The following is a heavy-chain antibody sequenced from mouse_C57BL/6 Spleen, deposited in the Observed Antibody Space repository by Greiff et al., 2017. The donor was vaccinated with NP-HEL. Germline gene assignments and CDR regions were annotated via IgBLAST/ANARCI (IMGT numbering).Heavy chain of an antibody. J-gene: IGHJ1*03. V-gene: IGHV7-3*01. CDR2: IRNKANGYTT. CDR3: ARWITPDGWYFDV. D-gene: IGHD2-4*01. Sequence: EVMLVESGGGLVQPGGSLSLSCAASGFTFTDYYMSWVRQPPGKALEWLGFIRNKANGYTTEYSASVKGRFTISRDNSQSILYLQMNALRAEDSATYYCARWITPDGWYFDVWGTGTTVTVSS. CDR1: GFTFTDYY.